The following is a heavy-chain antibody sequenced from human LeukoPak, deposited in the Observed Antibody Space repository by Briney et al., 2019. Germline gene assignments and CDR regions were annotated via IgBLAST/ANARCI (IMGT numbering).Heavy chain of an antibody. V-gene: IGHV3-7*01. CDR2: INQDGSKK. Sequence: GGSLRLSWAASGFTFSTYWMTWVRQAPGKGLEWVAFINQDGSKKYYVDSVRGRFTISRDNAKNSLYLQMNSLRAEDTAIYYCARDCSSVNCPPTDYYGLDVWGQGTTVAVSS. CDR1: GFTFSTYW. CDR3: ARDCSSVNCPPTDYYGLDV. D-gene: IGHD1-1*01. J-gene: IGHJ6*02.